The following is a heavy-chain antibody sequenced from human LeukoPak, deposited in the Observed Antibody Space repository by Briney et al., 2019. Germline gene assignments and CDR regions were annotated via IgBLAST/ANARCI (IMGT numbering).Heavy chain of an antibody. D-gene: IGHD1-26*01. Sequence: GGSLRLSCAASGVTFSDHNMDWVRQAPGKGLEWVGRIRNKANTYTAEYAASVKGRFTISRDDSKNSLYLQMNSLKTEDTAVYYWVRDRYSGSYSDYRGRGTLVTVSS. CDR3: VRDRYSGSYSDY. CDR2: IRNKANTYTA. CDR1: GVTFSDHN. J-gene: IGHJ4*02. V-gene: IGHV3-72*01.